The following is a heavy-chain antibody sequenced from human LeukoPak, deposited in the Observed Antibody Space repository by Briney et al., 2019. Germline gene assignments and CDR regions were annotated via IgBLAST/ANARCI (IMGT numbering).Heavy chain of an antibody. J-gene: IGHJ4*02. D-gene: IGHD3-10*01. CDR3: ASFPKTMVRGVPPPR. Sequence: PSETLSLTCTVSGGSISSYYWSWIRQPPGKGLEWIGYIYYSGSTNYNPSLKSRVTISVDTSKNQFSLKLSSVTAADTAVYYCASFPKTMVRGVPPPRWGQGTLVTVSS. CDR2: IYYSGST. V-gene: IGHV4-59*12. CDR1: GGSISSYY.